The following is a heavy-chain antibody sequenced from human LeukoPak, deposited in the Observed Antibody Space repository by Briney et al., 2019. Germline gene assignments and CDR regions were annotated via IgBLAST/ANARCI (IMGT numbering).Heavy chain of an antibody. CDR2: IWYDGSNK. J-gene: IGHJ4*02. D-gene: IGHD4-17*01. CDR1: GFTFSSYG. Sequence: PGGSLRLSCAASGFTFSSYGMHWVRQAPGKGLEWVAVIWYDGSNKYYADSVKGRFTTSRDNSKNTLYLQMNSLRAEDTAVYYCAKDVVDYGDYVFDYWGQGTLVTVSS. CDR3: AKDVVDYGDYVFDY. V-gene: IGHV3-33*06.